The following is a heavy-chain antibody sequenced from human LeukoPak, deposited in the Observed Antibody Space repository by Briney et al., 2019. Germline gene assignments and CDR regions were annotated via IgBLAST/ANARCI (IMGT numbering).Heavy chain of an antibody. J-gene: IGHJ4*02. CDR1: GYTFTSYY. Sequence: ASVKVSCKASGYTFTSYYMHWVRQAPGQGLEWMGIINPSGGSTSYAQKFQGRVTMTRDTSTSTVYMELSSLGSEDTAVYYCARELRYFDWSAKGVYYFDYWGQGTLVTVSS. D-gene: IGHD3-9*01. CDR2: INPSGGST. CDR3: ARELRYFDWSAKGVYYFDY. V-gene: IGHV1-46*01.